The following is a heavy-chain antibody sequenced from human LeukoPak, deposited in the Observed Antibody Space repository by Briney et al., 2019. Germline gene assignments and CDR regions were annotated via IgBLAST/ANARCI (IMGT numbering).Heavy chain of an antibody. Sequence: GGSLILSCAASGFIFSNYAMSWVRQDPGRGLEWVSTISSRGDSTYVADSVKGRFTISRDNSKNSLYLQMNTVRAEDTAVYYCVKGPRPDITVAHTVENWGQGTLVTVSS. V-gene: IGHV3-23*01. CDR1: GFIFSNYA. D-gene: IGHD6-19*01. CDR2: ISSRGDST. J-gene: IGHJ4*02. CDR3: VKGPRPDITVAHTVEN.